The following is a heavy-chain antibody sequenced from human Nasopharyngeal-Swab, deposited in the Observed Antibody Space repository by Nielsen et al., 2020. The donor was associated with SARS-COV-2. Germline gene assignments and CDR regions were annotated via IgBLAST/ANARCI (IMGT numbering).Heavy chain of an antibody. J-gene: IGHJ3*02. CDR3: AKDLGYCSGGSCYGDAFDI. V-gene: IGHV3-30*04. D-gene: IGHD2-15*01. CDR2: MSYDTSNT. CDR1: GLTLSSSV. Sequence: GESLKISCAASGLTLSSSVKHWAPQAPGKGLEWVPFMSYDTSNTSYADSVKGRFTISRDNSKNTLYLQMNSLRAEDTAVYYCAKDLGYCSGGSCYGDAFDIWGQGTMVTVSS.